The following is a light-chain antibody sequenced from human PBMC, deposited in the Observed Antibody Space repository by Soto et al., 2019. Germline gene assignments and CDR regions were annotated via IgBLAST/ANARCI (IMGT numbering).Light chain of an antibody. V-gene: IGKV3-11*01. CDR1: RRVNNF. CDR3: HQRAGWPPT. Sequence: EIVLTQSPVTLSLSPGERATLSCRASRRVNNFVAWYQEKPGQAPRLLIYDSSNRASDIPDRFSGSGSGTDFTLTISSLEPEDFALYYCHQRAGWPPTFGGGTRVEIK. CDR2: DSS. J-gene: IGKJ4*01.